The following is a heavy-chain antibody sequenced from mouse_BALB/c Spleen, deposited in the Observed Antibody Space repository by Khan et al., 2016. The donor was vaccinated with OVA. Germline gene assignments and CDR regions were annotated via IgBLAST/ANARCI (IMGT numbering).Heavy chain of an antibody. J-gene: IGHJ3*01. CDR1: GFTFSNYA. CDR3: ARDYWFVY. V-gene: IGHV5-6-5*01. CDR2: ISSGGST. Sequence: DVKLVESGGGLVKPGGSLKVSCAASGFTFSNYAMSWVRQPPEKRLEWVASISSGGSTYYPDSVKGRFTIPRDNARNILYLQMSSLRSEDTAMYYCARDYWFVYWGQGTLVTVSA.